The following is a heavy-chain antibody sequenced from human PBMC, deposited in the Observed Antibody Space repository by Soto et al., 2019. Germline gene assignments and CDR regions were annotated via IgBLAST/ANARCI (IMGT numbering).Heavy chain of an antibody. CDR2: IFSNDEK. J-gene: IGHJ4*02. Sequence: QVTLKESGPVLVQPTETLTLTCTVSGFSLSNARMGVRWIRQPPGKAPEWLAHIFSNDEKSYSTSLKSRLTISKDTSKSQVVLTMTNMDPVDTATYYCARTHDPAALDYWGQGTLVTVSS. D-gene: IGHD2-2*01. V-gene: IGHV2-26*01. CDR1: GFSLSNARMG. CDR3: ARTHDPAALDY.